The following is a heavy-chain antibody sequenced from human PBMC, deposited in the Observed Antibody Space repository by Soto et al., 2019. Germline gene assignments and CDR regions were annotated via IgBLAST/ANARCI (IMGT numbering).Heavy chain of an antibody. D-gene: IGHD2-15*01. CDR2: IVVGSGNT. Sequence: GASVKVSCKASGFTFTISAVQWVRQARGQRLEWIGWIVVGSGNTNYAQKFQERVTITRDMSTSTAYMELSSLRSEDTAVYYCAALICSGGSCYSDYWGQGTLVTVSS. CDR1: GFTFTISA. J-gene: IGHJ4*02. CDR3: AALICSGGSCYSDY. V-gene: IGHV1-58*01.